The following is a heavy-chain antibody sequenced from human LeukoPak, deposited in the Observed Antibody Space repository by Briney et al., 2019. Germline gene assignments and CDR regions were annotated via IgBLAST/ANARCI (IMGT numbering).Heavy chain of an antibody. J-gene: IGHJ4*02. Sequence: ASVKLSCKASGYTFTSYGISWVRQSPGQGLEDMRWMSAHNGNTNYAQKLQGRVTMTTDTSTSTAYMELRSLRSDDTAVYYCARALGYCSSTSCSIDYWGQGTLVTVSS. V-gene: IGHV1-18*01. D-gene: IGHD2-2*01. CDR3: ARALGYCSSTSCSIDY. CDR2: MSAHNGNT. CDR1: GYTFTSYG.